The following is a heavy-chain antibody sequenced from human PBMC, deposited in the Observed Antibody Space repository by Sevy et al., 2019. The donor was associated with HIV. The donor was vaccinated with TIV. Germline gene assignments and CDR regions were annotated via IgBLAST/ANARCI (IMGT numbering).Heavy chain of an antibody. Sequence: TLSLTCTVSGGSITSGNFYWSWIRQPAGKGLEWIGRIYTSGSTKYNPSLKSRVTISADTSKNQFSLKLSSVTAADTAVYYCAREAYCSGDCYPYYYYYMDVWGKGTTVTVSS. V-gene: IGHV4-61*02. D-gene: IGHD2-21*02. CDR1: GGSITSGNFY. CDR3: AREAYCSGDCYPYYYYYMDV. CDR2: IYTSGST. J-gene: IGHJ6*03.